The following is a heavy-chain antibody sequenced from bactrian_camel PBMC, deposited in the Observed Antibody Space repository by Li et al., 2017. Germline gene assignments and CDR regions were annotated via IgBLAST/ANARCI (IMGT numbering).Heavy chain of an antibody. CDR3: AKDWWSSKRV. Sequence: VQLVESGGGSVQAGETLRLSCTAASGFIFDDIDMAWYRQAPGNKCELVSTMSRSGRLYYADSVKGRFTISEDYAENTLYLQLNSLKTEDTAMYYCAKDWWSSKRVRGQGTQVTVS. CDR1: GFIFDDID. CDR2: MSRSGRL. V-gene: IGHV3-1*01. D-gene: IGHD7*01. J-gene: IGHJ4*01.